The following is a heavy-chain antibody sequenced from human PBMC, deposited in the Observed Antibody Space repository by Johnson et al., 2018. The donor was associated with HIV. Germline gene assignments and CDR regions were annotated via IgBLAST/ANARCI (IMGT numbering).Heavy chain of an antibody. J-gene: IGHJ3*02. CDR1: GFTFSNHG. CDR2: ISDDGNKK. CDR3: ARDSGSTGPLLGPGDM. Sequence: VESGGGVVQPGGSLRLSCAASGFTFSNHGLHWVRQAPGKGLEWAAVISDDGNKKYYADSVKGRFNITRDNAKNTLHLQMSSLRVDDTAVYYCARDSGSTGPLLGPGDMWGQGTMVTVCS. V-gene: IGHV3-30*19. D-gene: IGHD1-14*01.